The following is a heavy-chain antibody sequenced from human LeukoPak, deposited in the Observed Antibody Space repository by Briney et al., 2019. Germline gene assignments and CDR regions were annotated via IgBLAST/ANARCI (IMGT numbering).Heavy chain of an antibody. CDR1: GYTFTSYA. D-gene: IGHD6-13*01. CDR2: INAGNGNT. J-gene: IGHJ4*02. CDR3: ARGEQLLLPYYFDY. Sequence: ASVKVSCKASGYTFTSYAMHWVRQAPGQGLEWMGWINAGNGNTKYSQKFQGRVTITRDTSASTAYMELSSLRSEDTAVYYCARGEQLLLPYYFDYWGQGTLVTVSS. V-gene: IGHV1-3*01.